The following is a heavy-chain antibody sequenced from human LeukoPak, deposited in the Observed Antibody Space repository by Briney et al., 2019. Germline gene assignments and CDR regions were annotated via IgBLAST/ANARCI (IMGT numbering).Heavy chain of an antibody. CDR1: GFTFSTHE. J-gene: IGHJ4*02. Sequence: GGSLRLSCAASGFTFSTHEMNWVRQAPGKGLEWVSYISNSGSRMYYADSVKGRFTISRDNSKNTLYLQMNSLRAEDTAVYYCAKDSRLVATTIDYWGQGTLVTVSS. CDR3: AKDSRLVATTIDY. CDR2: ISNSGSRM. V-gene: IGHV3-48*03. D-gene: IGHD5-12*01.